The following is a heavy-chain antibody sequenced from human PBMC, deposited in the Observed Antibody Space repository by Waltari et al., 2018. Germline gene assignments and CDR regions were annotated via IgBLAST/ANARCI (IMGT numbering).Heavy chain of an antibody. V-gene: IGHV4-59*01. CDR2: IYYSGST. CDR3: ARGGATLPFDY. J-gene: IGHJ4*02. Sequence: QVQLQESGPGLVKPSETLSLTCTVSGGSISSYYWSWIRQPPGKGLEWIGYIYYSGSTNSNPTLKSRVTISVDTSKNQFSLKLSSVTAADTAVYYCARGGATLPFDYWGQGTLVTVSS. D-gene: IGHD1-26*01. CDR1: GGSISSYY.